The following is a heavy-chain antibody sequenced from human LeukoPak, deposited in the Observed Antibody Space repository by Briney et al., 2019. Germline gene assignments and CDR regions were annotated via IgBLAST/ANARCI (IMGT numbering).Heavy chain of an antibody. V-gene: IGHV4-59*01. CDR1: GGSISRYC. D-gene: IGHD4-11*01. CDR2: IFYSGNT. CDR3: ARAPVITVTLGLVPLTYSYYYYMDV. J-gene: IGHJ6*03. Sequence: ASETLSLTCNVSGGSISRYCWSWTRQPPEKGLEWIGFIFYSGNTNYNPSLKSRVTISVDTSKNQVSLKLSSVTAADTAVYYCARAPVITVTLGLVPLTYSYYYYMDVWGRGTTVTVSS.